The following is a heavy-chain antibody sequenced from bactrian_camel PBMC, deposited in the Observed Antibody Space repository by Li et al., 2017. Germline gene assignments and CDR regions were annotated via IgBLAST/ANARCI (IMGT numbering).Heavy chain of an antibody. J-gene: IGHJ4*01. CDR3: AADNSALRDDNCSPFRLRDHTANH. CDR2: IYTGSGNT. CDR1: GYTYNRNC. V-gene: IGHV3S1*01. D-gene: IGHD3*01. Sequence: HVQLVESGGGSVQAGGSLRLSCAASGYTYNRNCMAWFRQAPGKEREGVARIYTGSGNTYYADFVKGRFTISQDNAKNTAYLQMNSLRPEDTAMYYCAADNSALRDDNCSPFRLRDHTANHWGPGTQVTVS.